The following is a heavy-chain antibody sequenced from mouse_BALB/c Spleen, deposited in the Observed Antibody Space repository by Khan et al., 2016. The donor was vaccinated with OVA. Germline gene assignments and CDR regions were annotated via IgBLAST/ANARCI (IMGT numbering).Heavy chain of an antibody. CDR2: IWNDGNT. D-gene: IGHD2-10*01. CDR3: ARQPYYHYNIMDY. J-gene: IGHJ4*01. Sequence: VQLVESGPGLVAPSQSLSNTCTISGFSLTNYGVHWVRQPPGKGLEWLVVIWNDGNTAYNSALKSRLTISKDNSKSQVFLKMNSLQTDDTAMYFCARQPYYHYNIMDYWGQGTSVTVSS. V-gene: IGHV2-6-1*01. CDR1: GFSLTNYG.